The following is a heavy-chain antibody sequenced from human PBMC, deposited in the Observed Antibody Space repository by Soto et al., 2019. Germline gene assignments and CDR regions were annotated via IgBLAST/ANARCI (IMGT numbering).Heavy chain of an antibody. CDR2: IYYSGST. V-gene: IGHV4-39*01. CDR3: ARRPYYYGSGSSILD. D-gene: IGHD3-10*01. Sequence: QLQLQESGPGLVKPSETLSLTCTVSGGSISSSSYYWGWIRQPPGKGLEWIGSIYYSGSTYYNPSLKRRVTISVDTSKNQFSLKLSSVTAADTAVYYCARRPYYYGSGSSILDWGQGTLVTVSS. CDR1: GGSISSSSYY. J-gene: IGHJ4*02.